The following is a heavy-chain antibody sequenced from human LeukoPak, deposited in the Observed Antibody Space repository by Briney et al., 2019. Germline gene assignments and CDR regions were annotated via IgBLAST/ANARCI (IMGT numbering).Heavy chain of an antibody. CDR2: ISRSGSTI. CDR1: GLTFSNHD. D-gene: IGHD3-3*01. CDR3: AKDSSRCLEWLSTFVEY. Sequence: RGESMTLSCAVSGLTFSNHDINWVRQPQEKGLEWDSYISRSGSTIYYADSVKGRFTICRDNSKNSLYLQMNSLRTEDTALYYCAKDSSRCLEWLSTFVEYWGQGTLVTVSS. V-gene: IGHV3-48*03. J-gene: IGHJ4*02.